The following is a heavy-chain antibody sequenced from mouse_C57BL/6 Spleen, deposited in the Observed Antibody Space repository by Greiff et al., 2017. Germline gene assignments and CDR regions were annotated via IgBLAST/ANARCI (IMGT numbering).Heavy chain of an antibody. D-gene: IGHD1-1*01. V-gene: IGHV1-50*01. J-gene: IGHJ2*01. CDR1: GYTFTSYW. CDR2: IDPSDSYT. CDR3: ARGGGSSYFDY. Sequence: QVQLQQPGAELVKPGASVKLYCKASGYTFTSYWMQWVKQRPGQGLEWIGEIDPSDSYTNYNQKFKGKATLTVDTSSNTHYMQLSSLTSEDSAVYYCARGGGSSYFDYWGQGTTLTVSS.